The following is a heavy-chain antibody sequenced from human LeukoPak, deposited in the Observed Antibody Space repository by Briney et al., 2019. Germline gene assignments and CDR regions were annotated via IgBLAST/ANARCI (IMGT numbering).Heavy chain of an antibody. CDR3: AKGDWLDN. Sequence: PGGSLRLSCAASGFTFSSYAMHWVRQAPGKGLEWVAVISYVGSNKYYADSVKGRFTISRDNSKNTLYLQMNSLRAEDTAVYYCAKGDWLDNWGQGTPVTVPS. J-gene: IGHJ4*02. CDR2: ISYVGSNK. CDR1: GFTFSSYA. V-gene: IGHV3-30-3*01. D-gene: IGHD2-21*01.